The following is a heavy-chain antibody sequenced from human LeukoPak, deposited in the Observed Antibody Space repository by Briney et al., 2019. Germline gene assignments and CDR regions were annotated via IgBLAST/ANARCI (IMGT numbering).Heavy chain of an antibody. J-gene: IGHJ4*02. CDR1: GLTFSSYA. V-gene: IGHV3-23*01. CDR3: AKVPSYDYDSSGYYYYFDY. D-gene: IGHD3-22*01. Sequence: GGSLSLLCAASGLTFSSYAMRWARPATGKGGEWVSAICGCGGSIYYADPVKGRFTISRDNSKTTLYLQMNSLRAKDTAIDYCAKVPSYDYDSSGYYYYFDYWGQGTLVTVSS. CDR2: ICGCGGSI.